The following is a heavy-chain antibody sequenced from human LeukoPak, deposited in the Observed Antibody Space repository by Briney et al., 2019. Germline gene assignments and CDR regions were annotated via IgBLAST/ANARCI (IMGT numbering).Heavy chain of an antibody. D-gene: IGHD6-19*01. J-gene: IGHJ4*02. V-gene: IGHV3-23*01. CDR3: AKDARRSSGWYFFDH. CDR1: GFAFSSQA. CDR2: ISDSGDTT. Sequence: GGSLRLSCAASGFAFSSQAMGWVRQAPGEGLEWVSVISDSGDTTYYADSVKGRFTISRGNSKNTLYLQMNSLRAEDTALYYCAKDARRSSGWYFFDHWGQGTLITVSS.